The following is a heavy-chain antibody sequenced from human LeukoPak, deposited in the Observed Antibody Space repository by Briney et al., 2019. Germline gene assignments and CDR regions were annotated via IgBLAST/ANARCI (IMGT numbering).Heavy chain of an antibody. CDR3: ARRIAAAGMYYLDY. CDR1: GYTFTGYY. J-gene: IGHJ4*02. D-gene: IGHD6-13*01. CDR2: INPNSGGT. Sequence: ASVKVPCKASGYTFTGYYMHWVRQAPGQGLEWMGWINPNSGGTNYAQKFQGRVTMTRDTSISTAYMELSRLRSDDTAVYYCARRIAAAGMYYLDYWGQGTLVTVSS. V-gene: IGHV1-2*02.